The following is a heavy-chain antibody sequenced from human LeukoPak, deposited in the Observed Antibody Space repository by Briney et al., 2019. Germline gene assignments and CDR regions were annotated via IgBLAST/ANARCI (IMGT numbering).Heavy chain of an antibody. J-gene: IGHJ3*02. Sequence: SETLSLTCAVYGGSFSGYYWSWIRQPPGKGLEWIGEINHSGSTNYNPSLKSRVTISVDTSKYQFSLKLSSVTAADTAVYYCARDDIMITFGGGNAFDIWGQGTMVTVSS. D-gene: IGHD3-16*01. CDR3: ARDDIMITFGGGNAFDI. CDR2: INHSGST. CDR1: GGSFSGYY. V-gene: IGHV4-34*01.